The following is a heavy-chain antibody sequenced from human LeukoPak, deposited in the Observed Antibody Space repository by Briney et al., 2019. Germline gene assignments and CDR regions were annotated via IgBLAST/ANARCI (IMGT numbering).Heavy chain of an antibody. CDR1: DGSISGYY. CDR2: IYTSGNT. D-gene: IGHD3-9*01. V-gene: IGHV4-4*07. Sequence: SETLSLTCTVSDGSISGYYWNWIRQPAGKGLEWIGRIYTSGNTNYNPSLKSRVTMSVDTSKNQFSLKLSSVTAADTAVYYCARASILTGYYLSNCWGQGTLVTVSS. J-gene: IGHJ4*02. CDR3: ARASILTGYYLSNC.